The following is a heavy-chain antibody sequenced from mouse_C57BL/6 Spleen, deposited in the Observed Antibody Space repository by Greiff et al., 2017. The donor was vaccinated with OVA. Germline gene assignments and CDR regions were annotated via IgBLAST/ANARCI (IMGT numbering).Heavy chain of an antibody. CDR3: ARMGGAYFDD. CDR2: LSSGSSTI. CDR1: GFTFSDYG. Sequence: EVQRVESGGGLVKPGGSLKLSCAASGFTFSDYGMHWVRQAPEQGLEWVAYLSSGSSTIYYADTVKGRFTLSRDTAKKTLFLQMTSLRSEDTAMYYCARMGGAYFDDWGQGTTLTVSS. J-gene: IGHJ2*01. V-gene: IGHV5-17*01.